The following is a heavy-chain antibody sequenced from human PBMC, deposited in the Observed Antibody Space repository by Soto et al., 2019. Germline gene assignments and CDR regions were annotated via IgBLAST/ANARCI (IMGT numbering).Heavy chain of an antibody. CDR1: GFTVSSNY. V-gene: IGHV3-66*01. Sequence: EVQLVESGGGLVQPGGSLRLSCAASGFTVSSNYMSWVRQAPGKGLEWVSVIYSGGSTYYADSVKGRFTISRDNSKNTLYLQMNSLRPEDTAVYYCARDWRQLYGMDVWGQGTTVTVSS. J-gene: IGHJ6*02. CDR3: ARDWRQLYGMDV. D-gene: IGHD6-13*01. CDR2: IYSGGST.